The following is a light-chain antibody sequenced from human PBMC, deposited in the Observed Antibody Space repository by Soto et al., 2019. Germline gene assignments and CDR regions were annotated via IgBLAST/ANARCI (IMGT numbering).Light chain of an antibody. CDR1: SSDVGHYNY. Sequence: QSALTQPASVSGSPGQSITISCTGTSSDVGHYNYVSWYQQHPGKAPKLMIYDVTNRPSGVSDRFSGSKSGNTASLTISGLQAEDEAVYYCSSYTTTNTLIFGGGTKVTVL. CDR3: SSYTTTNTLI. V-gene: IGLV2-14*01. J-gene: IGLJ2*01. CDR2: DVT.